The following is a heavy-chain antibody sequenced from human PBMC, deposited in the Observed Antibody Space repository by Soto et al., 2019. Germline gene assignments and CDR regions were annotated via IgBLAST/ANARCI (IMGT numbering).Heavy chain of an antibody. CDR1: GYTFTGHF. J-gene: IGHJ4*02. Sequence: ASVKVSCKASGYTFTGHFIHWVRQTPGQGFEWMGRVNPDTGGADLAQKFQGRVTMTRDTSINTAYMELSGLTSDDTAIYFCARVRSGSWPLLLFDSWGQGTPVTVSS. CDR2: VNPDTGGA. V-gene: IGHV1-2*02. D-gene: IGHD6-13*01. CDR3: ARVRSGSWPLLLFDS.